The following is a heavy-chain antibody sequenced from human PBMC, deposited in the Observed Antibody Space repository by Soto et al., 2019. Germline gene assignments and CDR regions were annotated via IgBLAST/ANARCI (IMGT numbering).Heavy chain of an antibody. J-gene: IGHJ6*02. D-gene: IGHD1-1*01. Sequence: SETLSLTCVASGSISSYSWSWIRQPPGKGLARIGHMSYSGRTNYNPSLKSRVIISVDKSKNQFSLRLSSVTAADTAVYYCARVVLLERPNYYGMDVWGQGTTVTVSS. CDR2: MSYSGRT. V-gene: IGHV4-59*12. CDR1: GSISSYS. CDR3: ARVVLLERPNYYGMDV.